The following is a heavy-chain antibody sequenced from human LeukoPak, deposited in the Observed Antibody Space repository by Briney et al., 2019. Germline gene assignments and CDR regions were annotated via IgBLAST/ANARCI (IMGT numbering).Heavy chain of an antibody. CDR1: GFTFSSYA. D-gene: IGHD2-15*01. CDR2: ISGSGGST. J-gene: IGHJ6*02. Sequence: GGSLRLSCAASGFTFSSYAMSWVRQAPGRGLEWVSAISGSGGSTYYADSVKGRFTISRDNSKNTLYLQMNSLRAEDTAVYYCARAGRDYYGMDVWGQGTTVTVSS. CDR3: ARAGRDYYGMDV. V-gene: IGHV3-23*01.